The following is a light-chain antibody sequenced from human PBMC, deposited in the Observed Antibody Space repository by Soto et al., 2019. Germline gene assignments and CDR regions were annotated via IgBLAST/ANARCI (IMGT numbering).Light chain of an antibody. CDR1: QRVSSN. Sequence: ELVMTQSPATLSVSTGERATLSCRASQRVSSNLAWYQQKPGQAPRLLIYGASTRATGIPARFSGSGSGTEFTLTISSLQSEDFAVYYCQQYNNWPPLTFGGGTKVEIK. CDR2: GAS. J-gene: IGKJ4*01. CDR3: QQYNNWPPLT. V-gene: IGKV3-15*01.